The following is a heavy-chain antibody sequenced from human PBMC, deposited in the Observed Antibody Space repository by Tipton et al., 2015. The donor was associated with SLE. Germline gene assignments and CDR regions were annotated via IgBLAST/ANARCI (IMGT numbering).Heavy chain of an antibody. V-gene: IGHV4-59*01. J-gene: IGHJ4*02. CDR3: AREPDY. Sequence: TLSLTCTISGGSINSYYWTWIRQPPERGLEWIGSIDFSGNTNYNPSLKSRVTISVDTSKNQFSLKLSSVTAADTAMYYCAREPDYWGQGTLVTVSS. CDR2: IDFSGNT. CDR1: GGSINSYY.